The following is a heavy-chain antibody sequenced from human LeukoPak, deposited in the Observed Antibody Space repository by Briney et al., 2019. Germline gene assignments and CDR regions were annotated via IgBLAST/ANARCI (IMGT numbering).Heavy chain of an antibody. J-gene: IGHJ4*02. Sequence: GGSLKISFKGSGYSFSSYAMSWVRQAPGKGLEWVSAISGSGGSTYYADSVKGRFTISRDNSKNTLYLRMNSLRAEDTAVYYCAKVPKGGYFDYWGQGTPVTVSS. CDR1: GYSFSSYA. CDR2: ISGSGGST. CDR3: AKVPKGGYFDY. V-gene: IGHV3-23*01. D-gene: IGHD2-2*01.